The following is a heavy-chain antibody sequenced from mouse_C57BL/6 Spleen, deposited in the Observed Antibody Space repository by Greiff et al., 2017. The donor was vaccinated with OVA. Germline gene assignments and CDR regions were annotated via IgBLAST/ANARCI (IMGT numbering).Heavy chain of an antibody. D-gene: IGHD4-1*01. J-gene: IGHJ2*01. CDR3: AKGLGRRWYFDY. CDR1: GFTFSDYG. V-gene: IGHV5-17*01. CDR2: ISSGSSTI. Sequence: EVKLVESGGGLVKPGGSLKLSCAASGFTFSDYGMHWVRQAPEKGLEWVAYISSGSSTIYYADTVKGRFTISRDNAKNTLFLQMTSLRSEDTAMYYCAKGLGRRWYFDYWGQGTTLTVSS.